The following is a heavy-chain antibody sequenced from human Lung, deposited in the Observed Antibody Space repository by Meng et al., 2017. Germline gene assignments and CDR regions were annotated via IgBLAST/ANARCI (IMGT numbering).Heavy chain of an antibody. D-gene: IGHD4-11*01. J-gene: IGHJ4*02. CDR3: ARGPTTMAHDFDY. CDR1: GGAFSDYY. V-gene: IGHV4-34*01. Sequence: QVKLLQWGHSLLKPLETLSVTCVVSGGAFSDYYWSWIRQTPGKGLEWIGEINHGGSTNYNPSLESRATISVDTSQNNLSLKLSSVTAADSAVYYCARGPTTMAHDFDYWGQGTLVTVSS. CDR2: INHGGST.